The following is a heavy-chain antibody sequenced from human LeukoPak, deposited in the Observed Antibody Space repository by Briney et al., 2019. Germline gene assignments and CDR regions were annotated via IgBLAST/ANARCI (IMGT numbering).Heavy chain of an antibody. Sequence: HSGGSLRLSCAASGFTFSSYEMNWVHQAPGKGLEWVSYTSSSGSTIYYADSVKGRFTISRDNAKNSLYLQMNSLRAEDTAVYYCARGHDSSGYYPGYFDYWGQGTLVTVSS. J-gene: IGHJ4*02. CDR3: ARGHDSSGYYPGYFDY. CDR1: GFTFSSYE. V-gene: IGHV3-48*03. CDR2: TSSSGSTI. D-gene: IGHD3-22*01.